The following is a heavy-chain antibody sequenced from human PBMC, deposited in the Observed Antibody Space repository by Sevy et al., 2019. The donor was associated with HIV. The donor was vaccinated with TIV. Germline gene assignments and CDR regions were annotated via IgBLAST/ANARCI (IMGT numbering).Heavy chain of an antibody. CDR1: GYRFADYW. J-gene: IGHJ6*02. CDR2: IYPGDSDT. D-gene: IGHD1-1*01. V-gene: IGHV5-51*01. Sequence: GESLKISCKASGYRFADYWIGWVRQMPGKGLEYMGIIYPGDSDTRYSPPFQGQVTIPVDKSISTAYLQWSSLKASDSAIYYCARGARGTLPAYYYYTLNVWGQGTTVTVSS. CDR3: ARGARGTLPAYYYYTLNV.